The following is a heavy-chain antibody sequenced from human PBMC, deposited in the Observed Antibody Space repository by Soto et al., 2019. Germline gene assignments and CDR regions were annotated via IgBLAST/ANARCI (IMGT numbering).Heavy chain of an antibody. V-gene: IGHV4-30-4*01. CDR2: FYYSGST. J-gene: IGHJ4*02. Sequence: QVQLQESGPGLVKPSQTLSLTCTVSGGSISSGDYYWSWIRQPPGKGLEWIGYFYYSGSTYYNPSLKSRVTISVDTSKNQFSLKLSSVTAADTAVYYCARVEHGDYSRGYFDYWGQGTLVTVSS. D-gene: IGHD4-17*01. CDR3: ARVEHGDYSRGYFDY. CDR1: GGSISSGDYY.